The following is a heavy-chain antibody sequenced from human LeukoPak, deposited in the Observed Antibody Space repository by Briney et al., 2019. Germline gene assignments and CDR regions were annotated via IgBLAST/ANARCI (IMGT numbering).Heavy chain of an antibody. V-gene: IGHV1-8*01. CDR1: GYTFTSYD. D-gene: IGHD3-10*01. CDR3: AREDYGSGSPNWFDP. CDR2: MNPNSGNT. Sequence: RASVKVSCKASGYTFTSYDINWVRQATGQGLEWMGWMNPNSGNTGYAQKFQGRGTMTRNTSISTAYMELSSLRSEDTAVYYCAREDYGSGSPNWFDPWGQGTLVTVSS. J-gene: IGHJ5*02.